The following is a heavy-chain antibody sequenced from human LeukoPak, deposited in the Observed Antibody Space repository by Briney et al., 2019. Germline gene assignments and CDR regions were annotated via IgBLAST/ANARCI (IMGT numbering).Heavy chain of an antibody. Sequence: SVKVSCKASGGTFSSYAISWVRQAPGQGLEWMGGIIPIFGTANYAQKFQGRVTITTDESTSTAYMELSSLRSEDTAVYYCAREAAAGRDYYYMDVWGKGTTVTVSS. CDR2: IIPIFGTA. D-gene: IGHD6-13*01. CDR3: AREAAAGRDYYYMDV. CDR1: GGTFSSYA. V-gene: IGHV1-69*05. J-gene: IGHJ6*03.